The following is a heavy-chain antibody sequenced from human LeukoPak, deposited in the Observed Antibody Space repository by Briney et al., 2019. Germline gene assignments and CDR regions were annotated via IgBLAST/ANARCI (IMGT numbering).Heavy chain of an antibody. J-gene: IGHJ4*02. Sequence: RPGGSLTLSCAASGFTFSSYEMNWVRQAPGKGLEWVSYISSSGSTIYYADSGNGRFTISRDNAKNSLYLQMNSLRAEDTAVYYCARGVTQWASWGQGTLVAVSS. CDR2: ISSSGSTI. D-gene: IGHD2-21*02. CDR1: GFTFSSYE. V-gene: IGHV3-48*03. CDR3: ARGVTQWAS.